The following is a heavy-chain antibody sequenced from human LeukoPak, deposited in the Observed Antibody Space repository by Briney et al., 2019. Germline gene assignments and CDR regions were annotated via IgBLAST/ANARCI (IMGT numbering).Heavy chain of an antibody. Sequence: GGSLRLSCVASGFTVSNSYMTWVRQTPGKGLEWVAFISGGGMTFYADSVKGRFTISRDYSKDTLHLQMNSLRVTDTAIYYCTRGFGGDLLGYYFDSWGQGTQFTVSS. CDR1: GFTVSNSY. J-gene: IGHJ4*02. V-gene: IGHV3-53*01. CDR3: TRGFGGDLLGYYFDS. D-gene: IGHD3-10*01. CDR2: ISGGGMT.